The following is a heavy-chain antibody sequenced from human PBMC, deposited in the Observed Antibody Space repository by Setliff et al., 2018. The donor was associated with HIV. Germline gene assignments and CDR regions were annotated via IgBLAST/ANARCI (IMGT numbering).Heavy chain of an antibody. CDR1: GFTFSNYA. J-gene: IGHJ4*02. V-gene: IGHV3-23*01. Sequence: SLKISCAASGFTFSNYAMSWVRQAPGEGLEWVSAILSTGERTFYADSVKGRFTISRDNPKNTVYLQMNSLRAEDTAEYYCAKELAASGLGYFDSWGRGILVTVSS. D-gene: IGHD3-22*01. CDR2: ILSTGERT. CDR3: AKELAASGLGYFDS.